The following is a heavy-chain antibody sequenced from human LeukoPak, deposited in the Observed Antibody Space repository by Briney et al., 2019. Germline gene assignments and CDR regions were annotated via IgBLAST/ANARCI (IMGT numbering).Heavy chain of an antibody. V-gene: IGHV3-11*01. J-gene: IGHJ4*02. Sequence: PGGSLRLSCAASGFTFSDYYMSWIRQAPGKGLEWGSYISSSGSTIYYADSVKGRFTISRDNAKNSLYLQMNSLRAEDTAVYYCARGGGTYCSSTSCYDLYYFDYWGQGSLVTVSS. D-gene: IGHD2-2*01. CDR3: ARGGGTYCSSTSCYDLYYFDY. CDR1: GFTFSDYY. CDR2: ISSSGSTI.